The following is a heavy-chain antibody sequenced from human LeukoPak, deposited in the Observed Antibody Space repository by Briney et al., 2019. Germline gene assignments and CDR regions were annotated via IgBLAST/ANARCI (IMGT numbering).Heavy chain of an antibody. Sequence: SETLSLTCTVSGGSISSSSYYWGWIRQPPGKGLVWIGSIYYSGSTYYNPSLKIRVTISVDTSKNQFSLKLSSVTAADTAVYHCARLLWFGELFPYYFDYWGQGTLVTVSS. CDR1: GGSISSSSYY. CDR2: IYYSGST. J-gene: IGHJ4*02. CDR3: ARLLWFGELFPYYFDY. D-gene: IGHD3-10*01. V-gene: IGHV4-39*01.